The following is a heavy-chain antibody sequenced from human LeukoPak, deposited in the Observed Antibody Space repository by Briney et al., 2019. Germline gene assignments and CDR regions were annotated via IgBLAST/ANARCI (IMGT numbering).Heavy chain of an antibody. V-gene: IGHV4-4*09. CDR1: GGSINSYY. CDR3: ARHTWYNGYDRYFDL. J-gene: IGHJ2*01. D-gene: IGHD5-12*01. Sequence: SETLSLTCNVSGGSINSYYWSWIRQPPGEGLEWIGYIYSSGSTNYNPSLKSRVTISVDTSKNQFSLKLSSVTAADTAVYYCARHTWYNGYDRYFDLWGRGTLVTVSS. CDR2: IYSSGST.